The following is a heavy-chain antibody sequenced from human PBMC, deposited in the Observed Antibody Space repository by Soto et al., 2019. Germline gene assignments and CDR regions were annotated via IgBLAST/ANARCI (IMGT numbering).Heavy chain of an antibody. V-gene: IGHV3-23*01. CDR2: ISGSGGTT. CDR1: GLTFSSYA. Sequence: EVQLLESGGGLVQPGGSLRLSCTASGLTFSSYAMSWVRQAPGKGLEWVSAISGSGGTTLHADSVKGRFTISRDNYKKTLYLHMNSLRAEDTAVYYCAKDGKRNADDRKGDHWAQGTLVTVSS. J-gene: IGHJ4*02. CDR3: AKDGKRNADDRKGDH. D-gene: IGHD1-1*01.